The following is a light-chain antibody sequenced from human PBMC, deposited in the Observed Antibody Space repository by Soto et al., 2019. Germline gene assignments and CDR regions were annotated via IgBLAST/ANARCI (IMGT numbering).Light chain of an antibody. V-gene: IGLV2-8*01. CDR2: EVS. CDR3: QSYDGSLSGYV. CDR1: SSDVGGYNY. Sequence: QSVLTQPPSASGSPGQSVTISCTGTSSDVGGYNYVSWYQQHPGKAPKLMIYEVSKRPSGVPDRFSGSKSGNTASLTVSGLQAEDEADYYCQSYDGSLSGYVFGPGTKVT. J-gene: IGLJ1*01.